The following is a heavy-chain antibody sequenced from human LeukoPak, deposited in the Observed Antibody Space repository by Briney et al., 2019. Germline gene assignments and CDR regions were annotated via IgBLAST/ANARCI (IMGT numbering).Heavy chain of an antibody. V-gene: IGHV4-39*01. J-gene: IGHJ4*02. CDR1: GGSISSSSYY. Sequence: SETLSLTCTVSGGSISSSSYYWGWIRQPPGKGLEWIGSIYYSGSTYYNPSLKSRVTISVDTSKNQFSLKLSSVTAADTAVYYCARGYAASSSWYGGDYFDYWGQGTLVTVSS. CDR2: IYYSGST. CDR3: ARGYAASSSWYGGDYFDY. D-gene: IGHD6-13*01.